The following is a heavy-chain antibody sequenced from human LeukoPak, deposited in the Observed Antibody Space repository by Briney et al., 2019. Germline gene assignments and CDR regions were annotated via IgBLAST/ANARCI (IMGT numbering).Heavy chain of an antibody. Sequence: PGGSLRLSCAASGFTFSSYEMNWVRQAPGKGLEWVSAISGSTGNTYYADSVKGRFTISRDNYKNTVYLQMTSLRAEDTAVYYCAKDPPYYYDSSGYGGGAFDIWGQGTMVTVSS. CDR1: GFTFSSYE. V-gene: IGHV3-23*01. D-gene: IGHD3-22*01. CDR3: AKDPPYYYDSSGYGGGAFDI. J-gene: IGHJ3*02. CDR2: ISGSTGNT.